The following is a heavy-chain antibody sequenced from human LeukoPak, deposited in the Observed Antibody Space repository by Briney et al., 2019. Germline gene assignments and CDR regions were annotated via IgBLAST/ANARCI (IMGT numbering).Heavy chain of an antibody. Sequence: ASVKVSCKASGYTFTGYYMHWVRQAPGQGLEWMGWINPNSGGTNYAQKFQGRVTMTRDTSISTAYMELSRLRSDDTAVYCCARDHMITFGGVIAGLVYFDYWGQGTLVTVSS. J-gene: IGHJ4*02. D-gene: IGHD3-16*02. CDR3: ARDHMITFGGVIAGLVYFDY. CDR1: GYTFTGYY. CDR2: INPNSGGT. V-gene: IGHV1-2*02.